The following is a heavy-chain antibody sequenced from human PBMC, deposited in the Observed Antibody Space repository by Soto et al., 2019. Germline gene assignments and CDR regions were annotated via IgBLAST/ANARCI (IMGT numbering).Heavy chain of an antibody. Sequence: EVLLLDYGGGLVQPGGSLRLSCAASGFTFSSYAMSWVRQAPGKGLEWVSGIGGSGGSRYYVDSVKGRFTISRDNSKNMLYLQMNSLRAEDTAVYYCARDLEAYYYASWKWGQGTLVTVSS. CDR2: IGGSGGSR. CDR3: ARDLEAYYYASWK. D-gene: IGHD3-10*01. V-gene: IGHV3-23*01. CDR1: GFTFSSYA. J-gene: IGHJ4*02.